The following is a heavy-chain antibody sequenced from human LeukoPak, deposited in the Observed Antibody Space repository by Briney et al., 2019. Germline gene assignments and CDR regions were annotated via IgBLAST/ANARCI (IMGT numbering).Heavy chain of an antibody. CDR2: IRYDGSNK. J-gene: IGHJ4*02. Sequence: GGSLSLSRAASGFTFSSYGMHWVRQAPGKGLEWVAFIRYDGSNKYYADSVKGRFTISRDNSKNTLYLQMNSLRAEDTAVYYCAKEGCSSTSCYTDDYWGQGSLLSVSS. CDR3: AKEGCSSTSCYTDDY. V-gene: IGHV3-30*02. D-gene: IGHD2-2*01. CDR1: GFTFSSYG.